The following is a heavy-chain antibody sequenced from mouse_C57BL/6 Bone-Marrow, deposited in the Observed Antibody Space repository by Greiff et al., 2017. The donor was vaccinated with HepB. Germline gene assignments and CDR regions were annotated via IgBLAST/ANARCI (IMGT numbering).Heavy chain of an antibody. CDR2: IDPSDSYT. CDR1: GYTFTSYW. D-gene: IGHD2-3*01. V-gene: IGHV1-69*01. Sequence: QVQLQQPGAELVMPGASVKLSCKASGYTFTSYWMHWVKQRPGQGLEWIGEIDPSDSYTNYNQKFKGKSTLTVDKSSSTAYMQLSSLTSEDSAVYYCARRDYDGYYYYGGQGTTLTVSS. J-gene: IGHJ2*01. CDR3: ARRDYDGYYYY.